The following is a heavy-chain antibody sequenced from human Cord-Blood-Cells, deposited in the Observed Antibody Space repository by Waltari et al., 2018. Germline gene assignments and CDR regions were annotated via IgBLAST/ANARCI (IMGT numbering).Heavy chain of an antibody. J-gene: IGHJ4*02. CDR2: IKQDGSEK. CDR1: GFPFSSYW. CDR3: ARDPGLIQYFDY. V-gene: IGHV3-7*01. D-gene: IGHD1-1*01. Sequence: EVQLVESGGGLVQPGGSLRLSCAASGFPFSSYWMSWVRQAPGKGLEWVANIKQDGSEKYYVDSVKGRFTISRDNAKNSLYLQMNSLRAEDTAVYYCARDPGLIQYFDYWGQGTLVTVSS.